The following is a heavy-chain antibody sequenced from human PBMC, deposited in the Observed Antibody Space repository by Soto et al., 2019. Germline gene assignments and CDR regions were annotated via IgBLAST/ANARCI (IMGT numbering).Heavy chain of an antibody. V-gene: IGHV1-3*01. CDR3: ARDGIVATVDY. J-gene: IGHJ4*02. CDR1: GYAFTSYA. Sequence: ASVKVSWKAAGYAFTSYAMHWVRQAPGQRLEWMGWINAGNGNTKYSQKFQGRVTITRDTSASTAYMELSSLRSEDTAVYYCARDGIVATVDYWGQGTLVTVSS. CDR2: INAGNGNT. D-gene: IGHD5-12*01.